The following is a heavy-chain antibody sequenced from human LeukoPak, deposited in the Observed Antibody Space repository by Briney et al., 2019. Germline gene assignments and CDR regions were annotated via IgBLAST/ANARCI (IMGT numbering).Heavy chain of an antibody. V-gene: IGHV3-20*04. D-gene: IGHD1-14*01. CDR1: GFTFSSYW. CDR2: INWNGGST. Sequence: GGSLRLSCAASGFTFSSYWMHWVRQAPGKGLVWVSDINWNGGSTGYADSVKGRFTISRDNAKNSLYLQMNSLRAEDTALYFCTREENHFVYWGQGTLVTVSS. CDR3: TREENHFVY. J-gene: IGHJ4*02.